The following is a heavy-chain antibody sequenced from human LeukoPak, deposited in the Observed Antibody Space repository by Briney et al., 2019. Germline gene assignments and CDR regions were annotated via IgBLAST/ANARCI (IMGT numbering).Heavy chain of an antibody. CDR2: MSNDGSSE. J-gene: IGHJ4*02. V-gene: IGHV3-30*18. CDR3: AKGLYRSSSVFDY. CDR1: GFTFSSFG. Sequence: GGSLRLSCAASGFTFSSFGMHWVRQAPGKGLEWVAAMSNDGSSEFYGDSVKGRLTISRDNSKNTLFLEMNSLRAEDTVVYYCAKGLYRSSSVFDYWGQGTLVTVSS. D-gene: IGHD6-6*01.